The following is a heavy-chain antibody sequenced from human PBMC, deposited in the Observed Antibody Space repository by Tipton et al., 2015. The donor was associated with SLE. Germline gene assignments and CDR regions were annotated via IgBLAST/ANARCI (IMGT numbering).Heavy chain of an antibody. J-gene: IGHJ4*02. CDR3: AREGSTVTFDY. V-gene: IGHV4-34*01. Sequence: TLSLTCAVYGGSFSGYYWSWIRQPPGKGLEWIGEINHSGSTNYNPSLKGRVTISVDTSKNQFSLNLSSVTAADTAVYYCAREGSTVTFDYWGQGTLVTVSS. CDR1: GGSFSGYY. CDR2: INHSGST. D-gene: IGHD4-17*01.